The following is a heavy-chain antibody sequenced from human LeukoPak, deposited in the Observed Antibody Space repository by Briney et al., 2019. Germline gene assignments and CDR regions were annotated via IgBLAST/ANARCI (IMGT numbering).Heavy chain of an antibody. CDR3: ARDRGGSASHWFDAFDI. CDR1: GFTFSNYW. V-gene: IGHV3-7*01. CDR2: IKQDGGEK. J-gene: IGHJ3*02. Sequence: PGGSLRLSCAASGFTFSNYWMNWVRQAPGKGLEWVANIKQDGGEKSYVDSVKGRFTISRDNAKNSLHLQMNSLRAEDTAVYYCARDRGGSASHWFDAFDIWGQGTMVTVSS. D-gene: IGHD3-10*01.